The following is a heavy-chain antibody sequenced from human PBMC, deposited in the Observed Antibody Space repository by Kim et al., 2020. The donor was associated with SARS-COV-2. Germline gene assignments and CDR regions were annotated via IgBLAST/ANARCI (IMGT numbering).Heavy chain of an antibody. V-gene: IGHV4-59*01. CDR2: IYYSGST. CDR1: GGSISSYY. J-gene: IGHJ4*02. D-gene: IGHD5-12*01. CDR3: ARGLVATPGYYFDY. Sequence: SETLSLTCTVSGGSISSYYWSWIRQPPGKGLEWIGYIYYSGSTNYNPSLKSRVTISVDTSKNQFSLKLSSVTAADTAVYYCARGLVATPGYYFDYWGQGTLVTVSS.